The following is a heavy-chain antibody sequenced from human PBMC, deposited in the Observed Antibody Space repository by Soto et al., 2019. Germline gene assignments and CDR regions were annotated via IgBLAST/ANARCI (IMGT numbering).Heavy chain of an antibody. J-gene: IGHJ4*02. Sequence: ASVKVSCKASGYTFTGYYMHWVRQAPGQGLEWMGWINPNSGGTNYAQKFQGWVTMTRDTSISTAYMELSRLRSDDTAVYYCAREVVARLGVDYYLDSWGQGTLVTVSS. CDR2: INPNSGGT. D-gene: IGHD1-1*01. CDR3: AREVVARLGVDYYLDS. CDR1: GYTFTGYY. V-gene: IGHV1-2*04.